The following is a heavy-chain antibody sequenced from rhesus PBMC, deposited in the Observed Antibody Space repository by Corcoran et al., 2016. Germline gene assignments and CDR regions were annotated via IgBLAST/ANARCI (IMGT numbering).Heavy chain of an antibody. D-gene: IGHD6-25*01. J-gene: IGHJ5-1*01. CDR1: GGSISSTS. CDR2: IYGSGGST. Sequence: QVQLQESGPGLVKPSETLSLTCAVSGGSISSTSWSWTRQAPGKGLEWIGRIYGSGGSTDYNPSLKSRVTISTDTSKNQFSLKLSSVTAADTAVYYCALRRQLGGRFDVWGPGVLVTVSS. CDR3: ALRRQLGGRFDV. V-gene: IGHV4-160*01.